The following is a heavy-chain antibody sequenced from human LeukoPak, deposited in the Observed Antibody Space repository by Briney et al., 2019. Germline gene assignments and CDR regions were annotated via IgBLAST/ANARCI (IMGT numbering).Heavy chain of an antibody. CDR3: ARHNGSGSSRSLSS. CDR1: GFIFNNYE. Sequence: AGGSLRLSCAASGFIFNNYEMNWVRQAPGKGLEWVSSISGSGSPMYYADSVKGRFTISRDNAKNSLYLQMNSLRAEDTALYFCARHNGSGSSRSLSSWGQGTLVTVSS. J-gene: IGHJ5*02. V-gene: IGHV3-48*03. D-gene: IGHD3-10*01. CDR2: ISGSGSPM.